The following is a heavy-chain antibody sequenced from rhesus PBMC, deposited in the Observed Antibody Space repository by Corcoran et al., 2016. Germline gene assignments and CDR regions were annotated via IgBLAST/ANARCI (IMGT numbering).Heavy chain of an antibody. CDR1: VYSISSGSG. Sequence: QVQLQESGPGLVKPSETLSFTCAVSVYSISSGSGCSWMRRLPGKGLEWIGYIGGSCGSTNYKPSLKSRVTISKDTSKNQFSLKLSSVTAADTAVYYCARTAGTVFDYWGQGVLVTVSS. CDR2: IGGSCGST. D-gene: IGHD5-24*01. J-gene: IGHJ4*01. CDR3: ARTAGTVFDY. V-gene: IGHV4-127*01.